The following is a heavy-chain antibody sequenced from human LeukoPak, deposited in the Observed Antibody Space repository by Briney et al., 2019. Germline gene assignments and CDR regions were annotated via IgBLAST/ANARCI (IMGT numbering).Heavy chain of an antibody. V-gene: IGHV3-11*04. CDR3: ARVMGVPVVGYFDY. CDR2: ISSSFNTI. Sequence: PGGTLRLSCAASGFTFSDYYMSWIRQAPGKGLEWVAYISSSFNTIYYADSVKGQFTISRDNAKNSLYLQMNSLRAEDTAVYYCARVMGVPVVGYFDYWGQGTLVTVSS. D-gene: IGHD1-26*01. CDR1: GFTFSDYY. J-gene: IGHJ4*02.